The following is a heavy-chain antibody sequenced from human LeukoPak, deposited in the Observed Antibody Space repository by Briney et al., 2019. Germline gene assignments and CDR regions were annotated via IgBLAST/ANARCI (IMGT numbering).Heavy chain of an antibody. CDR2: INHSGST. CDR3: AREVVVTGAFDI. CDR1: GGSFSGYY. V-gene: IGHV4-34*01. D-gene: IGHD2-21*02. Sequence: SETLSLTCAVYGGSFSGYYWSWIRQPPGEGLEWIGEINHSGSTNYNPSLKSRVTISVDTSKNQFSLKLSSVTAADTAVYYCAREVVVTGAFDIWGQGTMVTVSS. J-gene: IGHJ3*02.